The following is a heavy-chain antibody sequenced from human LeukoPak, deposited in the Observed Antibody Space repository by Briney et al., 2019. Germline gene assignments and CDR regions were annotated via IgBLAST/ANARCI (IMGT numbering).Heavy chain of an antibody. CDR2: ISGSSGII. J-gene: IGHJ6*02. Sequence: TGGSLSLSCALSGFTFNTYTMNWVRHAPGKGLEWVSYISGSSGIIDYADSVRGRFTISRDNAKNSLYLQMNSLRAEDTAVYYCARDMRVVVISYDYYYGMDVWGQGTTVTVS. D-gene: IGHD3-22*01. CDR1: GFTFNTYT. CDR3: ARDMRVVVISYDYYYGMDV. V-gene: IGHV3-48*01.